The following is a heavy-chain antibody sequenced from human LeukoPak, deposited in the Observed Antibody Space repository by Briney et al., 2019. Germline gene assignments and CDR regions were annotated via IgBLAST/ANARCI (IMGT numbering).Heavy chain of an antibody. J-gene: IGHJ6*03. D-gene: IGHD2-2*02. CDR1: GGTFSSYA. CDR2: IIPIFGTA. CDR3: ARGFGGDCSSTSCYRYYYYMDV. V-gene: IGHV1-69*05. Sequence: GASVKVSCKASGGTFSSYAISWVRQAPGQGLEWMGRIIPIFGTANYAQKFQGRVTITTDESTSTAYMELSSLRSEDTAVYYCARGFGGDCSSTSCYRYYYYMDVWGKGTTVTVSS.